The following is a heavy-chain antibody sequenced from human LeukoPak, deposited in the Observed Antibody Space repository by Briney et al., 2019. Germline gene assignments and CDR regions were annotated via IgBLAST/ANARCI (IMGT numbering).Heavy chain of an antibody. J-gene: IGHJ4*02. CDR1: GFTFSSYA. D-gene: IGHD2-2*01. CDR2: ISSNGGST. Sequence: GGSLRLSCSASGFTFSSYAMHWVRQAPGKGLEYVSAISSNGGSTYYADSVKGRFTISRDNSKNTLYLQMSSLRAEDTAVYYCVKGYCSSIGCFGDYWGQGTLVTFSS. CDR3: VKGYCSSIGCFGDY. V-gene: IGHV3-64D*09.